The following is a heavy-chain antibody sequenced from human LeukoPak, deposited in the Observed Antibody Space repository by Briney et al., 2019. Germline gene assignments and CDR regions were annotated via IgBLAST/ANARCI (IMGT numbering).Heavy chain of an antibody. D-gene: IGHD3-10*01. CDR3: ARRKIGLSRGSGSIWGPFDY. CDR1: GYTLTELS. Sequence: GASVKVSCKVSGYTLTELSMHWVRQAPGKGLEWMGGFDPEDGETIYAQKFQGRVTMTEDTSTDTAYMELSSLRSEDTAVYYCARRKIGLSRGSGSIWGPFDYWGQGTLVTVSS. V-gene: IGHV1-24*01. J-gene: IGHJ4*02. CDR2: FDPEDGET.